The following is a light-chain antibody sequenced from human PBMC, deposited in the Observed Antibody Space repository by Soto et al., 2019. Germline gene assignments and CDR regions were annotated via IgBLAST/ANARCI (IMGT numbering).Light chain of an antibody. CDR1: SSDVGSYNL. J-gene: IGLJ1*01. CDR3: FSYTSSGTYV. Sequence: QSVLTQPASVSGSPGQSITISCTGTSSDVGSYNLVSWYQQHPGKAPKLMIYEVSNRPSGVSNRFSGSKSGNTASLTISGLQAEDETDYYCFSYTSSGTYVFGTGTKLTVL. CDR2: EVS. V-gene: IGLV2-14*02.